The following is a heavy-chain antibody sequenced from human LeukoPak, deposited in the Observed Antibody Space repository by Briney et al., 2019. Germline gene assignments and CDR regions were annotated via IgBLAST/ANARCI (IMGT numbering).Heavy chain of an antibody. CDR2: IGIDSGNT. D-gene: IGHD2-2*01. CDR1: GFTFSDYS. Sequence: GGSLRLSCAASGFTFSDYSMNWVRQAPGKGLEWISYIGIDSGNTNYADSVKGRFTISGDKAKNSLYLQMNSLRVEDTAVYYCARDFKYAFDNWGQGTLVTVSS. J-gene: IGHJ4*02. CDR3: ARDFKYAFDN. V-gene: IGHV3-48*01.